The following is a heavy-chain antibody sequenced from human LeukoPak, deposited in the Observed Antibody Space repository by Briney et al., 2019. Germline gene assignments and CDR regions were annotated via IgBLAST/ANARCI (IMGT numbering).Heavy chain of an antibody. CDR1: GYTLTELS. CDR2: FDPEDGET. J-gene: IGHJ4*02. CDR3: ATAVVDGSGSYHGLDY. D-gene: IGHD3-10*01. Sequence: ASVKVSRKVSGYTLTELSMHWVRQAPGKGLEGRGGFDPEDGETIYAQKFQGRVTMTEDTSTDTAYMELSSLRSEDTAVCYCATAVVDGSGSYHGLDYWGQGTLVTVSS. V-gene: IGHV1-24*01.